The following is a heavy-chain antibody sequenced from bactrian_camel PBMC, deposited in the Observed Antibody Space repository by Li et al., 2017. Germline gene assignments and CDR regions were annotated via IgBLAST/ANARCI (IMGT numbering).Heavy chain of an antibody. CDR1: GATFSDKD. Sequence: HVQLVESGGGLVQPGGSLTLSCAASGATFSDKDMTWVRQAPGKGLEWVSTFYTSGRTSYYVGSVKGRFTISKVSANNTLYLQMNSLKPEDTAVYYCAAQGDEGWGSPLGYWGQGTQVTVS. CDR2: FYTSGRTS. CDR3: AAQGDEGWGSPLGY. J-gene: IGHJ4*01. V-gene: IGHV3-2*01. D-gene: IGHD5*01.